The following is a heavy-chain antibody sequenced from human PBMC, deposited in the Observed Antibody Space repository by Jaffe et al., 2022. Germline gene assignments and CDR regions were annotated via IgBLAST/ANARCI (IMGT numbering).Heavy chain of an antibody. V-gene: IGHV3-21*01. CDR2: ISSSSSYI. J-gene: IGHJ1*01. D-gene: IGHD3-3*01. CDR1: GFTFSSYS. CDR3: ARGLEDFWSGYYTVSSSEYFQH. Sequence: EVQLVESGGGLVKPGGSLRLSCAASGFTFSSYSMNWVRQAPGKGLEWVSSISSSSSYIYYADSVKGRFTISRDNAKNSLYLQMNSLRAEDTAVYYCARGLEDFWSGYYTVSSSEYFQHWGQGTLVTVSS.